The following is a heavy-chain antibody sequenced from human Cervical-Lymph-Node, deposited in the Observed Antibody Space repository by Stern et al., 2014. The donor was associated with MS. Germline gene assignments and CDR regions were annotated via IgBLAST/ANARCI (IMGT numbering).Heavy chain of an antibody. D-gene: IGHD4-17*01. CDR3: AKDGDSYFDY. V-gene: IGHV3-30*18. J-gene: IGHJ4*02. CDR1: GFTFSSYG. CDR2: ISYDGSNK. Sequence: VQLVASGGGVVQPGRSLRLSCAASGFTFSSYGMHWVRQAPGKGLEWVAVISYDGSNKYYADSVKGRFTISRDNSKNTLYLQMNSLRAEDTAVYYCAKDGDSYFDYWGQGTLVTVSS.